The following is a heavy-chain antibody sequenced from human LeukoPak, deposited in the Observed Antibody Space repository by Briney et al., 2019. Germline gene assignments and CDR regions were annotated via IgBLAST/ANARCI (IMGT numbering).Heavy chain of an antibody. Sequence: ASVKVSCKASGYTFTSYDINWVRQATGQGREWMGWMNPNSGNTGYPQKFQGRVTMTRNTSISTAYMELSSLRSEDTAVYYCVREDYYDSSGYYNFDYWGQGTLVTVSS. J-gene: IGHJ4*02. CDR3: VREDYYDSSGYYNFDY. CDR1: GYTFTSYD. D-gene: IGHD3-22*01. CDR2: MNPNSGNT. V-gene: IGHV1-8*01.